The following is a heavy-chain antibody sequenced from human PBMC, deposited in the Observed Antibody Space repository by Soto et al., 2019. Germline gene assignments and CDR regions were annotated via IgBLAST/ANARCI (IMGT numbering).Heavy chain of an antibody. Sequence: GASVKVSCKASGYTFTSYGISWVRQAPGQGLEWMGWISPYNGNTNYAQKVQGRVTMTTDTSTNTAYMEVRSLRPDDTAVYYCARDRVQWLADDAFDIWGQGTMVTVS. CDR2: ISPYNGNT. J-gene: IGHJ3*02. V-gene: IGHV1-18*01. D-gene: IGHD6-19*01. CDR3: ARDRVQWLADDAFDI. CDR1: GYTFTSYG.